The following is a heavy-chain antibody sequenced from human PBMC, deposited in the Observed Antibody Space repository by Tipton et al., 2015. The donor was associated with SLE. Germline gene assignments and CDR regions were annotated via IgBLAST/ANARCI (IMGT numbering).Heavy chain of an antibody. CDR2: IYYSGST. Sequence: TLSLTCTVSGGSISSDGYYWNWIRQPPGKGLEWIGYIYYSGSTLYNPSLKSRVAISVGTSWSQFSLRLNSVTAADAATYYCARSRSQEVGDKRGFDFWGQGTLASVSS. CDR1: GGSISSDGYY. J-gene: IGHJ4*02. CDR3: ARSRSQEVGDKRGFDF. D-gene: IGHD4-17*01. V-gene: IGHV4-31*03.